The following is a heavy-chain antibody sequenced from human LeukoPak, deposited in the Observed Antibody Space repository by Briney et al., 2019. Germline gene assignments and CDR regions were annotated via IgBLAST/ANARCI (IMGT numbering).Heavy chain of an antibody. V-gene: IGHV4-61*02. J-gene: IGHJ5*02. D-gene: IGHD3-10*01. CDR2: IYTSGST. CDR1: GGSISSGSYY. Sequence: ASQTLSLTCTVSGGSISSGSYYWSWIRQPAGKGLEWIGRIYTSGSTNYNPSLKSRVTMSVDTSKNQFSLKLSSVTAADTAVYYCARDNADYYGSGRSVNWFDPWGQGTLVTVSS. CDR3: ARDNADYYGSGRSVNWFDP.